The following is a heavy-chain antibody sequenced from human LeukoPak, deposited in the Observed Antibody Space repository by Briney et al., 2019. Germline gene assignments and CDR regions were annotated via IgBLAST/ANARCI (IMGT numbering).Heavy chain of an antibody. V-gene: IGHV4-34*01. Sequence: PSETLSLTCAVYGGSFSSYYWSWIRQPPGKGLEWIGEINHSGSTNYNPSLKSRVTISVDTSKNQFSLKLSSVTAADTAVYYCARETGYSTRRVDYWGQGTLVTVSS. J-gene: IGHJ4*02. D-gene: IGHD5-18*01. CDR1: GGSFSSYY. CDR2: INHSGST. CDR3: ARETGYSTRRVDY.